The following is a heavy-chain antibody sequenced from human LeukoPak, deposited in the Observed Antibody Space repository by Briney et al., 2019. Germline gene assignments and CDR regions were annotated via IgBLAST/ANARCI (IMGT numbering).Heavy chain of an antibody. CDR2: IYYSGST. CDR1: GGSISSSSYY. V-gene: IGHV4-39*07. D-gene: IGHD1-26*01. J-gene: IGHJ4*02. Sequence: SETLSLTCTVSGGSISSSSYYWGWIRQPPGKGLEWIGSIYYSGSTYYNPSLKSRVTISVDTSKNQLSLKLSSVTAADTAVYYCASLGSGSYYPAPDYWGQGTLVTVSS. CDR3: ASLGSGSYYPAPDY.